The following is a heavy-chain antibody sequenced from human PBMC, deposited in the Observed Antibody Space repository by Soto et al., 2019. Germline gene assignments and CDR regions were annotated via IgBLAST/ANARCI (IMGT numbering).Heavy chain of an antibody. CDR1: GGSISSSNW. J-gene: IGHJ4*02. CDR2: IYHGGST. CDR3: ARSRGYYDSSGYSYY. D-gene: IGHD3-22*01. Sequence: QVQLQESGPGLVKPSGTLSLTCAVSGGSISSSNWWSWVRQPPGKGLEWIGDIYHGGSTNYNPSLTSRVTISVDKSKNQFSLKLSSVTAADTAVYYCARSRGYYDSSGYSYYWGQGTLVTVSS. V-gene: IGHV4-4*02.